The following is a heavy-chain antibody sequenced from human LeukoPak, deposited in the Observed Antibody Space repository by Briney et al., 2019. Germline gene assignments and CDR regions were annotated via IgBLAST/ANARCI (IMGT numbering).Heavy chain of an antibody. V-gene: IGHV1-8*01. J-gene: IGHJ3*02. CDR1: GYTFTSYD. Sequence: GASVKVSCKASGYTFTSYDINWVRQATGQGLEWMGWMNPNSGNTGYAQKFQGRVTMTRNTSISTAYMELSSLRSEDTAVYYCARDHRRESIAAAGSPFVGAFDIWGQGTMVTVSS. CDR3: ARDHRRESIAAAGSPFVGAFDI. CDR2: MNPNSGNT. D-gene: IGHD6-13*01.